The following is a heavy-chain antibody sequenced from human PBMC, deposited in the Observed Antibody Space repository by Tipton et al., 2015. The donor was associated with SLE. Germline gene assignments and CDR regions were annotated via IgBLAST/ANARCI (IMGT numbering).Heavy chain of an antibody. CDR1: GGSISSGSYY. D-gene: IGHD1-1*01. J-gene: IGHJ4*02. Sequence: TLSLTCTVSGGSISSGSYYWSWIRQPAGKGLEWIGRIYTSGSTNYNPSLKSRVTISVDTSKNQFSLKLSSVTAADTAVYYCARGNSGFDYWGQGNLVTVSS. CDR2: IYTSGST. CDR3: ARGNSGFDY. V-gene: IGHV4-61*02.